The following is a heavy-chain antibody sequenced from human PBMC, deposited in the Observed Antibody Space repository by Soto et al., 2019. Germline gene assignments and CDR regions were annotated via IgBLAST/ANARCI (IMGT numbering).Heavy chain of an antibody. Sequence: ASVRVSCKASGYTFTSYDINWVRQATGQGLEWMGWMNPNSGNTGYAQKFQGRVTMTRNTSISTAYMELSSLRSEDTAVYYYARGSISTTDALDSYYYYYMDVWGKGTTVTVSS. D-gene: IGHD4-17*01. V-gene: IGHV1-8*01. CDR1: GYTFTSYD. J-gene: IGHJ6*03. CDR2: MNPNSGNT. CDR3: ARGSISTTDALDSYYYYYMDV.